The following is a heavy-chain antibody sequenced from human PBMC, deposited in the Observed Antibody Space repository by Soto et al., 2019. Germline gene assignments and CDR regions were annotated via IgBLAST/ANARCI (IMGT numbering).Heavy chain of an antibody. V-gene: IGHV1-3*01. CDR3: ARDPLYYDITYYFDY. Sequence: GASVKVSCKASGYTFTSYAMRWVRQAPGQRLEWMGWINAGNGNTKYSQKFQGRVTITRDTSASTAYMELSSLRSEDTAVYYCARDPLYYDITYYFDYWGQGTLVTVSS. CDR2: INAGNGNT. J-gene: IGHJ4*02. D-gene: IGHD3-9*01. CDR1: GYTFTSYA.